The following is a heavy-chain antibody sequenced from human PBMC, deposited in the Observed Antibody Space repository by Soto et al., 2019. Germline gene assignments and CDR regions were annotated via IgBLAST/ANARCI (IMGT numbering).Heavy chain of an antibody. V-gene: IGHV2-5*01. CDR3: AHRSSLTLYWTSGYIFDS. J-gene: IGHJ4*02. CDR1: GFSLSTTGEG. D-gene: IGHD3-22*01. Sequence: QITLKEAGRPLVSPTQTLTLTCTFSGFSLSTTGEGVAWIRQPPGQALEWLALIYRNDDKGYSTSLKGRLTITKDTSKNQVVLTMTDMDPVDTATYFCAHRSSLTLYWTSGYIFDSWGQGTRVIVSS. CDR2: IYRNDDK.